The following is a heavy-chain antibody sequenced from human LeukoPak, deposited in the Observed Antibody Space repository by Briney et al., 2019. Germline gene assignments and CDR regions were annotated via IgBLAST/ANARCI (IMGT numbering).Heavy chain of an antibody. CDR1: GNTFTGYY. CDR2: INPKTGGT. CDR3: ARGSSKYVFGYYMDV. Sequence: ASVKVSCKASGNTFTGYYIHWARQAPGQGLEWVGWINPKTGGTNYAQKFLDRVTMTTDMSTSTAYMELIRLRSRDTAVYFCARGSSKYVFGYYMDVWGKGTTIIVSS. J-gene: IGHJ6*03. D-gene: IGHD4-11*01. V-gene: IGHV1-2*02.